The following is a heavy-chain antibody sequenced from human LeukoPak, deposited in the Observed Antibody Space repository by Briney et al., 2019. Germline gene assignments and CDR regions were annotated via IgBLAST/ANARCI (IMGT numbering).Heavy chain of an antibody. D-gene: IGHD4-23*01. V-gene: IGHV3-74*01. Sequence: GGSVRLSCAASGFTFTSYWMHWVRQPPGKGLVWVSRINSDGSNTYYADSVKGLFTISRDNAKNTLYLQMNSLRAEDTAVYYCARTYAGNSHFDYWGQGNLVTVSS. CDR3: ARTYAGNSHFDY. CDR1: GFTFTSYW. CDR2: INSDGSNT. J-gene: IGHJ4*02.